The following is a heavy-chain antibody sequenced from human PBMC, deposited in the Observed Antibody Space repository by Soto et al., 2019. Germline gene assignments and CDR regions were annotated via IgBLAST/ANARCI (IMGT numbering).Heavy chain of an antibody. J-gene: IGHJ4*02. CDR3: ARTTFYDVFTAYYSLFDY. D-gene: IGHD3-9*01. Sequence: QVQLQESGPGLVKPSQTLTLTCTVSGGSISSGRFYWSWIRQHPGKGLEWIGHISDSGSSYYNPSLESRVTIPVDTSKNQFSLKLSAVTAADTAVYFCARTTFYDVFTAYYSLFDYWGQGTMVTVSS. V-gene: IGHV4-31*03. CDR1: GGSISSGRFY. CDR2: ISDSGSS.